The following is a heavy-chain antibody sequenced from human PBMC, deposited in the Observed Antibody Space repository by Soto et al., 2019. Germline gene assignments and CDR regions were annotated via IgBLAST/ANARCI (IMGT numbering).Heavy chain of an antibody. J-gene: IGHJ4*02. CDR2: IWYDGSNK. V-gene: IGHV3-33*01. CDR1: GFTFSSYG. D-gene: IGHD1-26*01. Sequence: QVQLVESGGGVVQPGRSLRLSCAASGFTFSSYGMHWVRQAPGKGLEWVAVIWYDGSNKYYADSVKGRFTISRDNSKNPRYLQMNSLRAGDTAVYYCASYPSIVGAATGAPWDYWGQGNLVTVSS. CDR3: ASYPSIVGAATGAPWDY.